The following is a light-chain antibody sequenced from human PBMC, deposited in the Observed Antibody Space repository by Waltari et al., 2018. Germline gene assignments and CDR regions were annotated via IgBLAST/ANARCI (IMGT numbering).Light chain of an antibody. CDR2: GNN. CDR3: QSFDNMLSGGVV. CDR1: TSNIGAGHD. V-gene: IGLV1-40*01. Sequence: QSVLTQPPSVSGTPGRRVTISCSGSTSNIGAGHDVHWYQHLPGTAPKLPIYGNNNRPSGVPDRFSGSKSGTSASLAITGLQADDEADYFCQSFDNMLSGGVVFGGGTKLAVL. J-gene: IGLJ2*01.